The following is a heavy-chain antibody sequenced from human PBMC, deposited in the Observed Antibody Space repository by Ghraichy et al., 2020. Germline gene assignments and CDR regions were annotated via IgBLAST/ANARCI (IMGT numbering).Heavy chain of an antibody. CDR1: GFTFSTYG. Sequence: GGSLRLSCAASGFTFSTYGIHWVRQAPGKGLEWVAVIWYDGSNPYYVDSVKGRFTISRDNSKNTLYLQMNSLRVEDTAVYYCAREYSSLYYYYYYGMDVWGQGTTVTVSS. CDR2: IWYDGSNP. J-gene: IGHJ6*02. CDR3: AREYSSLYYYYYYGMDV. D-gene: IGHD6-13*01. V-gene: IGHV3-33*08.